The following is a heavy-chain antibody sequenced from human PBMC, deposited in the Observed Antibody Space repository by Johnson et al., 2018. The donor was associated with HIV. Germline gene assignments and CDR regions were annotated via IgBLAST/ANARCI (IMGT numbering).Heavy chain of an antibody. CDR2: TRNKANSYIT. CDR1: GFTLSDYY. Sequence: EMQLVESGGGFVQPGGSLRLSCAASGFTLSDYYMDWVRQAPGKGLEWVGRTRNKANSYITEYAASVKGRFSISRDDSKNSLYLQMNSLKTEDTAVYYCTRGPRNPGLDAFHIWGHGTMVTVSS. CDR3: TRGPRNPGLDAFHI. D-gene: IGHD1-14*01. V-gene: IGHV3-72*01. J-gene: IGHJ3*02.